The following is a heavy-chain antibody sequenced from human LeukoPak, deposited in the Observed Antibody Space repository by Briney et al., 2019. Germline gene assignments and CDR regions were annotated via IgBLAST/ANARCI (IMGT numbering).Heavy chain of an antibody. J-gene: IGHJ5*02. Sequence: GRSLRLSCAASGFTFSSYAMHWVRQAPGKGLEWVAVISYDGSNKYHADSVKGRFTISRDNSKNTLYLQMNSLRAEDTAVYYCARDPSPEVVVISWFDPWGQGTLVTVSS. D-gene: IGHD3-22*01. CDR3: ARDPSPEVVVISWFDP. CDR2: ISYDGSNK. V-gene: IGHV3-30-3*01. CDR1: GFTFSSYA.